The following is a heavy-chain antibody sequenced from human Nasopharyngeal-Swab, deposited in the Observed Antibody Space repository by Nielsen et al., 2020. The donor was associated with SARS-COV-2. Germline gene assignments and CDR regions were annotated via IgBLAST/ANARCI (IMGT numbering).Heavy chain of an antibody. CDR1: GASINTNNW. CDR2: ISHNGNA. CDR3: ARSRRGAFDY. Sequence: SETLSLTCAVSGASINTNNWWSWVRQPPGKGLGWIGEISHNGNANYHPSLKSRVTISLDESRNQFSLNLNSVTAADTAVYYCARSRRGAFDYWGQGTLVTVSS. V-gene: IGHV4-4*02. J-gene: IGHJ4*02. D-gene: IGHD2-2*01.